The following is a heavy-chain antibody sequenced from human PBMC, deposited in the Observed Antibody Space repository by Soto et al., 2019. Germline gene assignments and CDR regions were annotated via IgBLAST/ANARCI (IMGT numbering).Heavy chain of an antibody. CDR1: GCTFTSSA. D-gene: IGHD3-22*01. CDR3: AADTGRDSSGYYFDY. Sequence: SVKVSCKASGCTFTSSAVQWVRQARGQRLEWIGWIVVGSGNTNYAQKFQERVTITRDMSTSTAYMELSSLRSEDTAVYYCAADTGRDSSGYYFDYWGQGTLVTVSS. J-gene: IGHJ4*02. CDR2: IVVGSGNT. V-gene: IGHV1-58*01.